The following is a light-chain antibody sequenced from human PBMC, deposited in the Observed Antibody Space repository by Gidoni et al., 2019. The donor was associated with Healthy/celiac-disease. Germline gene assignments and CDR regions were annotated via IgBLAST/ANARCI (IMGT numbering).Light chain of an antibody. CDR3: QQYYSTPDT. J-gene: IGKJ4*01. CDR2: WAS. CDR1: QSVLYSSNNKNY. Sequence: DIVMTQSPDSLALSLGARATINCKSSQSVLYSSNNKNYLAWYQQKPGQPPKLLIYWASTRESGVPDRFSGSGSGTDFTLTISSLQAEDVAVYYCQQYYSTPDTFGGGTKVEIK. V-gene: IGKV4-1*01.